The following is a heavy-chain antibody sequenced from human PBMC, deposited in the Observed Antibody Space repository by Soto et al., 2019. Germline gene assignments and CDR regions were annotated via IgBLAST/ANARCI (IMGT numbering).Heavy chain of an antibody. CDR3: ARGGGIVVVTAPYDH. CDR1: GFTFSSSD. CDR2: IIVGSDNR. Sequence: GASVKVSCKASGFTFSSSDMHWVRQAPGQRLEWLGLIIVGSDNRTYAQKFQERVTMTSDTSTSTVHMELGSLRSEDTAVYYCARGGGIVVVTAPYDHWG. V-gene: IGHV1-58*02. J-gene: IGHJ4*01. D-gene: IGHD2-21*02.